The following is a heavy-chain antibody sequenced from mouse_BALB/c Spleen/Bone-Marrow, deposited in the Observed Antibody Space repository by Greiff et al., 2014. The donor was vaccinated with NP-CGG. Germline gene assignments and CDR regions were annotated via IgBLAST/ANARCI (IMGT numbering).Heavy chain of an antibody. CDR2: ISYSGST. CDR1: GYSITSDYA. Sequence: VQLQQSGPGLVKPSQSLSLTRTVTGYSITSDYAWNWIRQFPGNKLEWMGYISYSGSTSYNPSLKSRISITRDTSKNQFFLQLNSVTTEDTATYYCANWGPYYFDYWGQGTTLTVSS. V-gene: IGHV3-2*02. CDR3: ANWGPYYFDY. D-gene: IGHD4-1*02. J-gene: IGHJ2*01.